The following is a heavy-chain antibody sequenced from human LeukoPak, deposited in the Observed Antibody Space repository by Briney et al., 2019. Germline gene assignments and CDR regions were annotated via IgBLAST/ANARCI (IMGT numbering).Heavy chain of an antibody. J-gene: IGHJ4*02. V-gene: IGHV3-11*01. CDR2: ISNTGGTI. D-gene: IGHD2-8*02. CDR3: MRGAQRQCGSAVCPGPDF. CDR1: GFDFSDYY. Sequence: GGSLRLSCAASGFDFSDYYMSWMRQAPGKGLEWVSYISNTGGTITYADSVRGRFTISRDNAENSTYFQMDSLRHEDTALDYRMRGAQRQCGSAVCPGPDFWGQGSLVSVSS.